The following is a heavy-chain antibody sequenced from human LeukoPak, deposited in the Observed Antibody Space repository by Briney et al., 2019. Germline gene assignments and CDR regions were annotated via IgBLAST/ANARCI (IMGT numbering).Heavy chain of an antibody. V-gene: IGHV4-34*01. J-gene: IGHJ4*02. CDR1: GGPFSGYY. Sequence: SETLSLTCAVYGGPFSGYYWSWIRQPPGKGLEWIGEINHSGSTNYNPSLKSRVTISVDTSKNQFSLKLSSVTAADTAVYYCAREPGDQLLTNWGQGTLVTVSS. D-gene: IGHD2-2*01. CDR3: AREPGDQLLTN. CDR2: INHSGST.